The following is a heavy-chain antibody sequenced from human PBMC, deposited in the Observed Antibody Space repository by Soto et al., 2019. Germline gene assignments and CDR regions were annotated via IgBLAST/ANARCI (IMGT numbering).Heavy chain of an antibody. CDR1: GGSFRGYF. CDR3: QGGDF. J-gene: IGHJ4*02. D-gene: IGHD3-16*01. Sequence: TSETLSLTCAVSGGSFRGYFWSWIRQSPDKGLEWIGEINDSGSTYYNPSFKSRLTISVDTFKSQISLTLTSVTAADSAVYYCQGGDFWGQGTRVTVSS. CDR2: INDSGST. V-gene: IGHV4-34*01.